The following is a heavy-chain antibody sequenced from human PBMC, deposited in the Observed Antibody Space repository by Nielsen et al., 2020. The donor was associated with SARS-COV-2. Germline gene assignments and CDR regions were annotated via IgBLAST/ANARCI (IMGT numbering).Heavy chain of an antibody. CDR3: ARARATIFGLVMSYGMDV. CDR1: GYTFTDYY. J-gene: IGHJ6*02. CDR2: INPYSGGT. D-gene: IGHD3/OR15-3a*01. V-gene: IGHV1-2*06. Sequence: ASVKVSCKASGYTFTDYYIHWVRQAPGQGLEWMGRINPYSGGTNYAQKFQGTVTMTRDASISTVYMELTSDDTAVYYCARARATIFGLVMSYGMDVWGQGPTVAVSS.